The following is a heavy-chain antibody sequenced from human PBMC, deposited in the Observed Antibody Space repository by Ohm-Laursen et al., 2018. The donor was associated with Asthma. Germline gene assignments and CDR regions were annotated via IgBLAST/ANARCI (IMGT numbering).Heavy chain of an antibody. D-gene: IGHD4-17*01. J-gene: IGHJ4*02. CDR2: IYYSGST. Sequence: SETLSLTCTVSGGSISSSSYYWGWIRQPPGKGLEWIGSIYYSGSTYYNPSLKSRVTISVDRSKNQFSLKLSSVTAADTAVYYCARIRNDYGDYEFDYWGQGTLVTVSS. CDR1: GGSISSSSYY. V-gene: IGHV4-39*07. CDR3: ARIRNDYGDYEFDY.